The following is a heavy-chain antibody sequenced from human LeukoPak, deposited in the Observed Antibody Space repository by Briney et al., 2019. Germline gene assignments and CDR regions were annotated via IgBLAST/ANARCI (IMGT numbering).Heavy chain of an antibody. J-gene: IGHJ4*02. CDR3: ARDVNGYSSTWYEY. CDR1: GFTFSSYA. D-gene: IGHD6-13*01. V-gene: IGHV3-30*04. Sequence: PGRSLRLSCAASGFTFSSYAMHWVRQAPGKGLEWVAVISYDGSNIYYADSVKGRFTISRDNSKNTLYLQMNSLRAEDTAVYFCARDVNGYSSTWYEYWGQGTLVTVSS. CDR2: ISYDGSNI.